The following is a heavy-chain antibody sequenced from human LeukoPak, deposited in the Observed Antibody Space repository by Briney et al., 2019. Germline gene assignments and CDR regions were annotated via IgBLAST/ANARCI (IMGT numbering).Heavy chain of an antibody. CDR1: GYSFTSYW. CDR3: ARHVGITGAIDY. Sequence: GESLKISCKGSGYSFTSYWLGWVRQMSGKGLEWMGIIYPGDSDTRYSPSFQGQVTISADKSTSTAYLQWSSLKASDTAMFYCARHVGITGAIDYWGQGTLVTVSS. V-gene: IGHV5-51*01. D-gene: IGHD1-26*01. CDR2: IYPGDSDT. J-gene: IGHJ4*02.